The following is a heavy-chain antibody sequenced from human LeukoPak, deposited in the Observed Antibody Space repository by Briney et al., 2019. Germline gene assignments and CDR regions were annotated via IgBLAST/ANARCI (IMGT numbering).Heavy chain of an antibody. CDR2: VSRFGGTT. D-gene: IGHD1-1*01. CDR1: GFTFDSYA. J-gene: IGHJ4*02. Sequence: GGSLRLSCAASGFTFDSYAMSWVRQAPGKGLEWVSAVSRFGGTTYYADSVKGRFTLSRDDSRNTVYLQMNDLRIEDTAKYYCAKANWVSNADAVWWGQGTQVTVSP. V-gene: IGHV3-23*01. CDR3: AKANWVSNADAVW.